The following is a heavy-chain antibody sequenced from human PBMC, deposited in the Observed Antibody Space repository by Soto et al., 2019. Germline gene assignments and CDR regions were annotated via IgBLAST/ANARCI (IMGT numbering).Heavy chain of an antibody. D-gene: IGHD1-1*01. CDR1: GFTFRNHG. CDR3: ARWSNNKVVDP. CDR2: IWYDGSEK. J-gene: IGHJ5*02. Sequence: QVQLVESGRGVVQPGRSLRLSCEGSGFTFRNHGMHWIRQSPGKGLEWLAVIWYDGSEKYYADSVKGRFTISRDNSKNTLYLQMNILKVEDTAIYYCARWSNNKVVDPWGQGTVVTVS. V-gene: IGHV3-33*01.